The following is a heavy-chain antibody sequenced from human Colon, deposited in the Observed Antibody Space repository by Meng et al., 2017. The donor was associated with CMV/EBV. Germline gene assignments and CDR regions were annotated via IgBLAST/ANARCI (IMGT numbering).Heavy chain of an antibody. CDR2: IYTSGST. J-gene: IGHJ4*02. V-gene: IGHV4-4*07. CDR3: ARASAWREDYFDY. Sequence: HVHIQESDPRLVNPSETLSRTCTVSGGSISPYCWSWIRQSAAKGLEWIGRIYTSGSTNYNPSLESRVTMSVDTSKNQFSLRVTSVTAADTAVYYCARASAWREDYFDYWGQGTLVTVSS. CDR1: GGSISPYC. D-gene: IGHD1-26*01.